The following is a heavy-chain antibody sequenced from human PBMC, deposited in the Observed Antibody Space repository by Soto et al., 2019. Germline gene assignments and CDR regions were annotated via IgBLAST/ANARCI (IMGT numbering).Heavy chain of an antibody. Sequence: GGSLRLSCAASGFTFFSSAMSWVRQAPGKGLEWVSTTTTSGAGTYYADSVKGRSTISRDNSKNTVYLEMITLRAEDTAVYYCATSGHCGGLRCSSFDMWGQGTVVTVSS. CDR1: GFTFFSSA. V-gene: IGHV3-23*01. CDR2: TTTSGAGT. CDR3: ATSGHCGGLRCSSFDM. D-gene: IGHD2-21*01. J-gene: IGHJ3*02.